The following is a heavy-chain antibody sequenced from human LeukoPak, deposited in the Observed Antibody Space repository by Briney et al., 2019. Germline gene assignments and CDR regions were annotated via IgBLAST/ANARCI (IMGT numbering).Heavy chain of an antibody. D-gene: IGHD3-22*01. CDR1: GYTFTSYG. CDR3: ASRYDSSGYYLY. J-gene: IGHJ4*02. Sequence: ASVKVSCKASGYTFTSYGISWVRQAPGQGLEWMGWISAYNGNTNYAQKLQGRVTMTTDTTTSTAYMELRSLRSDDTAVYYCASRYDSSGYYLYWGQGTLVTVSS. CDR2: ISAYNGNT. V-gene: IGHV1-18*01.